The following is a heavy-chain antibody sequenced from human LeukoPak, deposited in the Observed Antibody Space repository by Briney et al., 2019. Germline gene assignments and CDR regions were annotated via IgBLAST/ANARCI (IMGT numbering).Heavy chain of an antibody. CDR3: ARRGRDVDISLWAGGNYYYYYMDV. J-gene: IGHJ6*03. V-gene: IGHV1-8*01. Sequence: ASVKVSCKASGYTFTSYDINWVRQATGQGLEWMGWMNPNSGNTGYAQKFQGRVTMTRNTSISTAYLQRSSLKASDTAMYYCARRGRDVDISLWAGGNYYYYYMDVWGKGTTVTVSS. D-gene: IGHD5-12*01. CDR1: GYTFTSYD. CDR2: MNPNSGNT.